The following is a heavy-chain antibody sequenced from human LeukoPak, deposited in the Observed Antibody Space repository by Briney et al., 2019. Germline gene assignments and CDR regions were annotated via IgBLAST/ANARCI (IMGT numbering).Heavy chain of an antibody. CDR2: IYYSGST. J-gene: IGHJ4*02. V-gene: IGHV4-59*01. CDR3: ARDNEAAVDY. D-gene: IGHD6-13*01. CDR1: GGSISSYY. Sequence: SETLSLTCTVSGGSISSYYWSWIRQPPGEGLEWIGYIYYSGSTNYNPSLKSRVTISVDTSKNQFSLKLSSVTAADTAVYYCARDNEAAVDYWGQGTLVTVSS.